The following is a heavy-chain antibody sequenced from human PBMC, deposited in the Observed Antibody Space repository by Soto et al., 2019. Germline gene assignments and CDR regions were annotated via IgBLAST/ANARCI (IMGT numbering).Heavy chain of an antibody. D-gene: IGHD2-15*01. V-gene: IGHV1-2*02. J-gene: IGHJ6*02. CDR1: GYTFTAYY. CDR3: ARDVGLLPRYYYSYNGMDV. Sequence: ASVKVPCKASGYTFTAYYMYWVRHAPGQGLEWMGWINPNSGGINYAQKFQGRVTMTRDTSITTAYMELRSLTYDDTAMYYCARDVGLLPRYYYSYNGMDVWGQGTTVTVSS. CDR2: INPNSGGI.